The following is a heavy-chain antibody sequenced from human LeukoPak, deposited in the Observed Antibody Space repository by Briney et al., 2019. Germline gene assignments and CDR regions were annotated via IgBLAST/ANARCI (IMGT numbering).Heavy chain of an antibody. CDR1: GFTFSSYA. CDR2: ISGSGGST. Sequence: GGSLRLSCAASGFTFSSYAMSWVRQAPGKGLEWVSAISGSGGSTYYADSAKGRFTISRDNSKNTLYLQMNSLRAEDTAVYYCAKIGAQAIYYYYYGMDVWGQGTTVTVSS. V-gene: IGHV3-23*01. CDR3: AKIGAQAIYYYYYGMDV. J-gene: IGHJ6*02. D-gene: IGHD4/OR15-4a*01.